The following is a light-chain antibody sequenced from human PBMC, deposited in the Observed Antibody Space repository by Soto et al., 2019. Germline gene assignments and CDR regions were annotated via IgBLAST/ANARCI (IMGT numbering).Light chain of an antibody. V-gene: IGLV3-21*02. CDR3: QVWDSRSVV. Sequence: SYVLTQPPSVSVAPGQTARITCGGNNIGSKSVHWYQQKPGQAPVLVVYDESDRPSGIPERFSGSNSGNTATLTISRVEAGDEADYYCQVWDSRSVVFGGGTKLTVL. CDR2: DES. CDR1: NIGSKS. J-gene: IGLJ2*01.